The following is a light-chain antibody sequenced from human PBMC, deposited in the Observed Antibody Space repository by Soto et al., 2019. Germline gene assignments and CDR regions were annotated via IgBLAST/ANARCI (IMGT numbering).Light chain of an antibody. CDR2: AAS. CDR1: QGISSY. CDR3: QQYYSFPPT. V-gene: IGKV1D-8*01. J-gene: IGKJ1*01. Sequence: VIGMTQSPSLLSASTGDRVTISCRISQGISSYLAWYQQKPGKAPELLIYAASTLQSGVPSRFSGSGSGTDFTLTISCLKYEDFATYYRQQYYSFPPTFGQGPRWIS.